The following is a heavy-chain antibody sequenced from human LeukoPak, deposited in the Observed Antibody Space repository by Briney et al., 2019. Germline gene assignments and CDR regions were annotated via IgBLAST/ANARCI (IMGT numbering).Heavy chain of an antibody. CDR2: ISSSSSYI. Sequence: PGGSLRLSCAASGFTFSSYSMNWVRQAPGKGLEWVSSISSSSSYIYYADSVKGRLTISRDNAKNSLYLQMNSLRAEDTAVYYCARVLGRDGYIPDYWGQGTLVTVST. V-gene: IGHV3-21*01. D-gene: IGHD5-24*01. CDR1: GFTFSSYS. CDR3: ARVLGRDGYIPDY. J-gene: IGHJ4*02.